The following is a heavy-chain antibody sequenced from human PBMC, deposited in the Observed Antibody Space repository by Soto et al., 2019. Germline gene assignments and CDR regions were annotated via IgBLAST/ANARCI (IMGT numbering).Heavy chain of an antibody. V-gene: IGHV1-69*01. CDR1: GGPFSDYA. CDR3: ARDLDYYGSGNYYNRIDY. Sequence: VKVSCKVSGGPFSDYAVSWVRQAPGQGLEWMGGIIPMFGTANYAQKFQGRVTITADESTTTAYMELSSLRSEDTAVYYCARDLDYYGSGNYYNRIDYWGQGTLVTVSS. J-gene: IGHJ4*02. CDR2: IIPMFGTA. D-gene: IGHD3-10*01.